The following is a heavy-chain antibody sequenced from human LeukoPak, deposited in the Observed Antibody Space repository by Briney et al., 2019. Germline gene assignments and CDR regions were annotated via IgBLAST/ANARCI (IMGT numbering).Heavy chain of an antibody. J-gene: IGHJ6*03. D-gene: IGHD3-16*01. CDR3: ARGRTGENAYVGGYYYMDV. CDR1: GGSFSGYS. Sequence: PSETLSLTCAVFGGSFSGYSWTWIRQPPGKGLEWIGKISDSGSANYNPSLKSRVTISVHASGNKVSLELSSATAANTAVDDCARGRTGENAYVGGYYYMDVWGKGTTVIVSS. V-gene: IGHV4-34*01. CDR2: ISDSGSA.